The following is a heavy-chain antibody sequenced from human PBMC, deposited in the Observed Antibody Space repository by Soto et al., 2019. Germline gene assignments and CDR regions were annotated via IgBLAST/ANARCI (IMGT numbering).Heavy chain of an antibody. CDR3: AREDDGGDRDYYVLDV. CDR1: GGSISSEYFH. J-gene: IGHJ6*02. CDR2: IHYTGSI. V-gene: IGHV4-30-4*08. Sequence: PSETLSLTCAVSGGSISSEYFHWTWIRQSPGKGLEWIGYIHYTGSIMYNPSFKSRLTMAVDTTKNQFSLQLTSVTAADTAVYFCAREDDGGDRDYYVLDVRGQGTTVTVSS. D-gene: IGHD3-16*01.